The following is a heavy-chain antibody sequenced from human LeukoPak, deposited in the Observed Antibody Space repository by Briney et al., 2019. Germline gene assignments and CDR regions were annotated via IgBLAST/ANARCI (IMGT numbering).Heavy chain of an antibody. J-gene: IGHJ5*02. V-gene: IGHV4-30-4*01. CDR1: GGSIRSGDYY. CDR3: ARDMSGAHWFDP. D-gene: IGHD3-10*01. CDR2: IYYSGNT. Sequence: SETLSLTCTVSGGSIRSGDYYWSWIRQPPGKGLEWIGYIYYSGNTYYNPSLKSRLTISVDTSKNQFSLKLTSVTAADTAVYYCARDMSGAHWFDPWGQGTLVTVSS.